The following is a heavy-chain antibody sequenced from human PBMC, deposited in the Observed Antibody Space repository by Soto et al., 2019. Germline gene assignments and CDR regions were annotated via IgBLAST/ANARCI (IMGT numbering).Heavy chain of an antibody. Sequence: EVQLVQSGAEVKKPGESLKISCKGSGYIFTSYWIGWVRQMPGKGLEWMGIIYPGDSDTTYSPSFQGHVTISAAKSISTAYLQWSSLKASDTAMYYCARQDGFGDSYWDFDLWGRGTLVTVSS. J-gene: IGHJ2*01. CDR3: ARQDGFGDSYWDFDL. D-gene: IGHD4-17*01. V-gene: IGHV5-51*01. CDR1: GYIFTSYW. CDR2: IYPGDSDT.